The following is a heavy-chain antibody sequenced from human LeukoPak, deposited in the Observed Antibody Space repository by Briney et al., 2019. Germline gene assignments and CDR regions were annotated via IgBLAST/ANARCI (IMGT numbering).Heavy chain of an antibody. CDR1: GYTFTDYH. CDR3: ARDSIAASGCYFDY. Sequence: EASVKVSCKTSGYTFTDYHAHWVRQAPGQGLEWMGWVNPNDGTTHYAQKFQGRVAMTRDMSVSTAYMELRSVRSDDTAVYYCARDSIAASGCYFDYWGQGTLVTVSS. CDR2: VNPNDGTT. V-gene: IGHV1-2*02. D-gene: IGHD6-13*01. J-gene: IGHJ4*02.